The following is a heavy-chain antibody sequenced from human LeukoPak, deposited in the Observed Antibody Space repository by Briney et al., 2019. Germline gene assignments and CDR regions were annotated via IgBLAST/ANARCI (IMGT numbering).Heavy chain of an antibody. J-gene: IGHJ4*02. CDR3: ARDVRWLRFVFDH. Sequence: GGSLRLSCVASGFTFSSHGMHWVRQAPGKGLEWGAVIWSDGTNKYFADSVKGRFTISRDNAKNSLYLQMNSLRDEDTAVYYCARDVRWLRFVFDHWGQGIPVTVSS. CDR2: IWSDGTNK. V-gene: IGHV3-33*01. D-gene: IGHD5-12*01. CDR1: GFTFSSHG.